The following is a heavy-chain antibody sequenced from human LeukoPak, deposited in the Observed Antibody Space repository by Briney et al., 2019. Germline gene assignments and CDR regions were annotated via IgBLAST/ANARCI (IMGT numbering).Heavy chain of an antibody. CDR3: AADLSNPRMGASYLDS. CDR2: IIVGSGAT. CDR1: GFTSTNFA. D-gene: IGHD3-16*01. Sequence: LVKVSCKASGFTSTNFAVQWVRQARGQRLEWIGWIIVGSGATKCAQDFQERVTITRDLSTSTLYMELRSLTSEDTAVYYCAADLSNPRMGASYLDSWGQGTLVTVSS. J-gene: IGHJ4*02. V-gene: IGHV1-58*01.